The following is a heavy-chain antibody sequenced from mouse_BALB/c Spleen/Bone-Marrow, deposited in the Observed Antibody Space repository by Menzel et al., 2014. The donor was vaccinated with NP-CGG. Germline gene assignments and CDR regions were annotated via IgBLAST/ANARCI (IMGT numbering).Heavy chain of an antibody. J-gene: IGHJ2*01. CDR3: ARSLLLRYFAY. CDR1: NYSFTGYY. Sequence: LVKTGASVKISCKASNYSFTGYYIHWVKQSHGESLEWIGYVSYYNGATNYNQKFKGKATFTVDTSSSTAYMQFNSLTSEDSAAYYCARSLLLRYFAYWGKGTTLTVSS. D-gene: IGHD1-1*01. CDR2: VSYYNGAT. V-gene: IGHV1S34*01.